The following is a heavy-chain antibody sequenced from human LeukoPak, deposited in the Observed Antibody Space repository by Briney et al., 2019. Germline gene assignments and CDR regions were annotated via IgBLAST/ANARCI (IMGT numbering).Heavy chain of an antibody. J-gene: IGHJ5*02. CDR3: AREGVTAADP. CDR1: GGSISSSIYY. V-gene: IGHV4-39*07. CDR2: INHSGST. Sequence: SETLSLTCTVSGGSISSSIYYWGWIRQPPGKGLEWIGEINHSGSTNYNPSLKSRVTISVDTSKNQFSLKLSSVTAADTAVYYCAREGVTAADPWGQGTLVTVSS. D-gene: IGHD2-21*02.